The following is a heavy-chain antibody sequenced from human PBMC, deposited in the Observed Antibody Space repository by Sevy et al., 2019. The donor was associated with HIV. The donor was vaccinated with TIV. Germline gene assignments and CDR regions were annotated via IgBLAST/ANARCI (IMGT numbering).Heavy chain of an antibody. CDR1: GFTFSTYS. CDR2: IKQDGSEK. D-gene: IGHD6-19*01. Sequence: GGSLRLSCVASGFTFSTYSMSWVRQTPGKGLEWVANIKQDGSEKYYVESVKGRFTISRDNAKSSLYLQMNSLRVEDTAVYYCSRDSVYSSGWYVSRPYYFDYWGQGTLVTVSS. CDR3: SRDSVYSSGWYVSRPYYFDY. J-gene: IGHJ4*02. V-gene: IGHV3-7*03.